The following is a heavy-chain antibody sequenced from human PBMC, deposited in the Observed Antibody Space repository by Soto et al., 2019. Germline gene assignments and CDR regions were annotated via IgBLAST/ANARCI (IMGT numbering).Heavy chain of an antibody. D-gene: IGHD2-15*01. J-gene: IGHJ6*02. Sequence: ASVKVSCKASGYTFTGYYMHWVRQAPGQGLEWMGWINPNSGGTNYAQKFQGWVTMTRDTSISTAYMELSRLRSDDTAVYYCARGDIVVVVAAPPGMDVWGQGTTVTVSS. CDR3: ARGDIVVVVAAPPGMDV. V-gene: IGHV1-2*04. CDR1: GYTFTGYY. CDR2: INPNSGGT.